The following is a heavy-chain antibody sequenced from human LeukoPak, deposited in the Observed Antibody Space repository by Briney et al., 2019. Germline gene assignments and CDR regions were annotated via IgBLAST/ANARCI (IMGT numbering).Heavy chain of an antibody. D-gene: IGHD2-8*01. CDR3: ARAGGYCTNGVCYLTKPFVY. V-gene: IGHV3-30*03. Sequence: GGSLRLSCAASGFTFSSYGMHWVRQAPGKGLEWVAVISYDGSNKYYADSVKGRFTISRDNSKNTLYLQMNSLRAEDTAVYYCARAGGYCTNGVCYLTKPFVYWGQGTLVTVSS. J-gene: IGHJ4*02. CDR1: GFTFSSYG. CDR2: ISYDGSNK.